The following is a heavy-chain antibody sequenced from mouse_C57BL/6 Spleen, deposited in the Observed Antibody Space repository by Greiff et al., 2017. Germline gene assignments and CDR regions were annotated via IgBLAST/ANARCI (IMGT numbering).Heavy chain of an antibody. D-gene: IGHD4-1*01. CDR3: ARKAGIAMDY. CDR2: INPGSGGT. J-gene: IGHJ4*01. Sequence: QVQLQQSGAELVRPGTSVKASCKASGYAFTNYLIEWVKQRPGQGLAGIGVINPGSGGTNYNEKFKGKATLTADKSSSTAYMQLSGVTSEDSAVYFCARKAGIAMDYWGQGTSVTVSS. CDR1: GYAFTNYL. V-gene: IGHV1-54*01.